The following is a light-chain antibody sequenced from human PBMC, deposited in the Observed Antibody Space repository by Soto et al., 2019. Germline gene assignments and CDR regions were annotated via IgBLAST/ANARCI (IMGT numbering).Light chain of an antibody. CDR1: SSDVGGYNY. CDR3: CSYAGSYKGYV. CDR2: DVS. J-gene: IGLJ1*01. V-gene: IGLV2-11*01. Sequence: QSALTQPRSVSGSPGQSVTISCTGTSSDVGGYNYVSWYHQHPGKAPKLMIYDVSKRPSGVPDRFSGSKSGNTASLTISGLQAEDEADYYCCSYAGSYKGYVFGTGTKVTVL.